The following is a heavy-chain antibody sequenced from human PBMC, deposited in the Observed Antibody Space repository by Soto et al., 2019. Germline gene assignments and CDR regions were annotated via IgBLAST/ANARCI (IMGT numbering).Heavy chain of an antibody. Sequence: DVQLVESGGGLVQPGGSLRLSCAASGFTFSSYWMTWVRQAPGKGLEWVANIKQDGSQNYFLDSVKGRFTISRDNAKNSLYLQMNSLRAEDTAVYYCARVNQLIRGKYYYYYDVWGKGTTVTVSS. CDR3: ARVNQLIRGKYYYYYDV. CDR2: IKQDGSQN. CDR1: GFTFSSYW. V-gene: IGHV3-7*01. D-gene: IGHD1-1*01. J-gene: IGHJ6*03.